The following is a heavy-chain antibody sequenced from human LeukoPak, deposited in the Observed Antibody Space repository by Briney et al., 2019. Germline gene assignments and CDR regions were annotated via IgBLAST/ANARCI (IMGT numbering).Heavy chain of an antibody. V-gene: IGHV3-30*03. J-gene: IGHJ3*02. CDR1: GFTFSSYG. Sequence: GGCLRLSCAASGFTFSSYGMHWVRQAPGKGLEWVAVISYDGSNKYYADSVKGRFTISRDNSKNTLYLQMNSLRAEDTAVYYCARSYSDAFDIWGQGTMVTVSS. CDR2: ISYDGSNK. D-gene: IGHD1-26*01. CDR3: ARSYSDAFDI.